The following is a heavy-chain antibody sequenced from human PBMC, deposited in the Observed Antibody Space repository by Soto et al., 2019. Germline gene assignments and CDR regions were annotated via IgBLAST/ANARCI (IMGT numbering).Heavy chain of an antibody. CDR1: GYTFTSYG. J-gene: IGHJ4*02. CDR2: ISAYNGST. Sequence: ASVKVSCKASGYTFTSYGISWVRQAPGQGLEWMGWISAYNGSTNYAQKLQGRVTMTTDTSTSTAYMELRSLRSDDTAVYYCVVAAQPYYFDYWGQGTLVTVSS. CDR3: VVAAQPYYFDY. D-gene: IGHD2-15*01. V-gene: IGHV1-18*01.